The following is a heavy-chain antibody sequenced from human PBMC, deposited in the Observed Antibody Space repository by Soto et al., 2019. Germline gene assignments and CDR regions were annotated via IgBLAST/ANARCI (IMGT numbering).Heavy chain of an antibody. V-gene: IGHV4-30-2*02. CDR1: GGSISSGGYS. D-gene: IGHD2-15*01. CDR3: ARRDDCSGGSCYPAAYDS. J-gene: IGHJ4*02. CDR2: IYYSGST. Sequence: PSETLSLTCAVSGGSISSGGYSWSWIWRPPGKGLEWIGYIYYSGSTYYNPSLKSRVTISVDRSKNQFSLKLSSVTAADTAVYYCARRDDCSGGSCYPAAYDSWGQGTLVTVSS.